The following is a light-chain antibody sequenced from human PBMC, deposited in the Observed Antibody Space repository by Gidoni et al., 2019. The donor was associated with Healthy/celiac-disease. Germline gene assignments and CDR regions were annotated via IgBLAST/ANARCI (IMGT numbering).Light chain of an antibody. J-gene: IGKJ3*01. V-gene: IGKV2-30*01. CDR1: QSLVYSDGNTY. CDR2: KVS. CDR3: MQGTQGTT. Sequence: DVVMTQSPLSLPVTLGQPASISCRSSQSLVYSDGNTYLNWFQQRPGQSPRRLIYKVSNRDSGVPDRFSGSGSGTDFTLKISRVEAEDVGVYYCMQGTQGTTFGPGTKVDIK.